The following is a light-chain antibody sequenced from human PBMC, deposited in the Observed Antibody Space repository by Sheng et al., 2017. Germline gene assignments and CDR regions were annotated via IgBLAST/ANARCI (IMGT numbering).Light chain of an antibody. CDR3: GSWDTYLSAGV. Sequence: QSALTQPPSASGSPGQSITISCTGTSSDVGFYDYVSWYRQHPGKAPKLMIYEVSERPSGIPDRFSGSKSGASGTLGITGLQTGDEADYYCGSWDTYLSAGVFGTGTKVTVL. J-gene: IGLJ1*01. CDR1: SSDVGFYDY. V-gene: IGLV2-8*01. CDR2: EVS.